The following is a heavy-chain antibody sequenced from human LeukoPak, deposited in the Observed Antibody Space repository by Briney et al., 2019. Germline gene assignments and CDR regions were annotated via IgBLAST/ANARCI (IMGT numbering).Heavy chain of an antibody. CDR2: ISGSGGST. V-gene: IGHV3-23*01. Sequence: GGSLRLSCAASGFTFSNYAMTWVRQAPGRGLEWVSSISGSGGSTYSADSVKGRFTISRDNSKNTLYVQMNSLRGEDTAVYYCAKAVDQYSSSPFDYWGQGTLVTVSS. CDR1: GFTFSNYA. CDR3: AKAVDQYSSSPFDY. J-gene: IGHJ4*02. D-gene: IGHD6-6*01.